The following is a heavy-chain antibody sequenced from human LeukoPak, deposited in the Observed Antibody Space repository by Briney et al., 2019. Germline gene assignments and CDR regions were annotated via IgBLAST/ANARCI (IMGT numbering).Heavy chain of an antibody. J-gene: IGHJ4*02. CDR3: ARVPSSWYTGGFDY. D-gene: IGHD6-13*01. Sequence: GGSLRLSCAASGFTFDDYGMSWVRQAPGKGLEWVSGINWNGGSTGYADSVKGRFTISRDNAKNSLYLQMNSLRAEDTALYYCARVPSSWYTGGFDYWGQGTLVTVSS. CDR1: GFTFDDYG. CDR2: INWNGGST. V-gene: IGHV3-20*04.